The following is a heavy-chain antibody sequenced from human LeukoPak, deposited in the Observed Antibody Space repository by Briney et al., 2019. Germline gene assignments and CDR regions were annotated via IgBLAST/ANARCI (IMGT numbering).Heavy chain of an antibody. CDR2: INHSGST. CDR1: GGSFSGYY. Sequence: PSETLSLTCAVYGGSFSGYYWSWIRQPPGKGLEWIGEINHSGSTNYNPSLKSRVTISVDTSKNQFSLKLSSVTAADTAVYYCARGNWELKIFDYWGQGTLVTVSS. CDR3: ARGNWELKIFDY. J-gene: IGHJ4*02. V-gene: IGHV4-34*01. D-gene: IGHD1-26*01.